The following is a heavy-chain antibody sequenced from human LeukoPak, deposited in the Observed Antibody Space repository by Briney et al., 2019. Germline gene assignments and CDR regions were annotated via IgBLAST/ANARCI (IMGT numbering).Heavy chain of an antibody. J-gene: IGHJ4*02. CDR3: ARDSSYGPFDY. D-gene: IGHD5-18*01. CDR2: INVGNGYT. CDR1: GYIFSKYL. V-gene: IGHV1-3*01. Sequence: ASVKVSCKASGYIFSKYLIYWLRQAPGQRPEWMGWINVGNGYTKYSQNFQGRVTFTWDTSASTAYMELTSLRPDDTALYYCARDSSYGPFDYWGQGTLLTVSS.